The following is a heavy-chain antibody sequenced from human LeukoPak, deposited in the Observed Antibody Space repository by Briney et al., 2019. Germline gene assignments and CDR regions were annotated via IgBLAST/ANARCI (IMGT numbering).Heavy chain of an antibody. V-gene: IGHV3-21*01. J-gene: IGHJ4*02. CDR1: GFTFSSYS. CDR3: ARAGETGTTGGSLIDY. CDR2: ISSSSSYI. Sequence: GGSLRLSCAASGFTFSSYSMNWVRQAPGKGLEGVSSISSSSSYIYYADSVKGRFTISRDNAKNSLYLQMNCLRAEDTAVYYCARAGETGTTGGSLIDYWGQGTLVTVSS. D-gene: IGHD1-7*01.